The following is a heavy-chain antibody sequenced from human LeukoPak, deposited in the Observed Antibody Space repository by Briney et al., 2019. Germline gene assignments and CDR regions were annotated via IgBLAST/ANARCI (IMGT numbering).Heavy chain of an antibody. CDR2: ISISGSKT. CDR3: ANEIRPNDY. J-gene: IGHJ4*02. V-gene: IGHV3-23*01. D-gene: IGHD4-17*01. CDR1: EFDFSSHA. Sequence: GGSLRLSCAASEFDFSSHAMTWVRQAPGKGLEWVSAISISGSKTYYADSVKGRFTISRDNSKNTPYLQMNSLRAEDTAVYYCANEIRPNDYWGQGTQVTVSS.